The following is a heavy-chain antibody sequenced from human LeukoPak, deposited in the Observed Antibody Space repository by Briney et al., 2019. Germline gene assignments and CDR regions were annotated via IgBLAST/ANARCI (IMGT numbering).Heavy chain of an antibody. CDR2: IYSSGDT. J-gene: IGHJ4*02. Sequence: PSETLSLTCTVPGGSVTSYYCNWILQPAGKGLEWIGRIYSSGDTNYNPSLKSRITMSVDTSKNQFSLNLSSVTAADTAVYYCARDPFGSSLDYWGQGTLVTVSS. CDR3: ARDPFGSSLDY. V-gene: IGHV4-4*07. CDR1: GGSVTSYY. D-gene: IGHD1-26*01.